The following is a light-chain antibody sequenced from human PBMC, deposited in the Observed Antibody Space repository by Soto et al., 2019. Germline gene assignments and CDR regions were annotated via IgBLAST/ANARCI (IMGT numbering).Light chain of an antibody. CDR3: TSYRIGSTPVV. V-gene: IGLV1-51*01. CDR1: SSNIGNNY. J-gene: IGLJ2*01. Sequence: QSVLTQPPSVSAAPGQKVTISCSGSSSNIGNNYVSWYQQLPGTAPKLLIYDNNKRPSGIPDRFSGSKSGNTASLTISGLQADDEAAYFCTSYRIGSTPVVFGGGTKLTVL. CDR2: DNN.